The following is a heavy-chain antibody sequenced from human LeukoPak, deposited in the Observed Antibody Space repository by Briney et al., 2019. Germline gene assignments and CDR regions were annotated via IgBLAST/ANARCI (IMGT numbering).Heavy chain of an antibody. Sequence: GGSLRLSCAASGFSFSSYALSWVRQAPGRGLEWVSAISDSGGRTYYADFVKGRFTISRDNSENTLFPQMSSLRAEDTATYYCAKHYGSGTYYNYFTYCGQGTLVSVSS. J-gene: IGHJ4*02. CDR2: ISDSGGRT. CDR1: GFSFSSYA. CDR3: AKHYGSGTYYNYFTY. V-gene: IGHV3-23*01. D-gene: IGHD3-10*01.